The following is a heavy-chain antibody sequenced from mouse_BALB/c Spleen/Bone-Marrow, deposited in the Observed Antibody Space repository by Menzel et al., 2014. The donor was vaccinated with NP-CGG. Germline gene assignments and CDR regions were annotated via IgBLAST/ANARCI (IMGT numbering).Heavy chain of an antibody. Sequence: VQLQQSGPSLVKPSQTLSLTCSVTGDSITNAYWNWIRKFPGNKIDYMGYISYSGNTYYNPSLKSRISITRDTSKNQFYRQLNSVTTEDTATYFCARGTGYYFDYWGQGTTLTVSS. D-gene: IGHD3-3*01. CDR1: GDSITNAY. CDR2: ISYSGNT. J-gene: IGHJ2*01. CDR3: ARGTGYYFDY. V-gene: IGHV3-8*02.